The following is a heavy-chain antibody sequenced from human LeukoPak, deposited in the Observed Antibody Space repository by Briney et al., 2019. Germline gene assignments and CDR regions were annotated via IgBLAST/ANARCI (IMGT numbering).Heavy chain of an antibody. Sequence: PPETLSLTCTVSGDSISSGGYYWTWIRQHPGKGLEWIGYICYNGSTYYNPSLKSRVTISVDTSKNQFSLKLSSVTAADTAVYYCAALLGDGSIDYWGQGTLVTVSS. CDR1: GDSISSGGYY. CDR3: AALLGDGSIDY. V-gene: IGHV4-31*03. CDR2: ICYNGST. D-gene: IGHD2-21*02. J-gene: IGHJ4*02.